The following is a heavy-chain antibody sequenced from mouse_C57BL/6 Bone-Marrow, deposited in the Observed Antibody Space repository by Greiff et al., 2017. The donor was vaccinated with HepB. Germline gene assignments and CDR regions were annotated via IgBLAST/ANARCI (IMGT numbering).Heavy chain of an antibody. D-gene: IGHD2-1*01. Sequence: LVESGGGLVKPGGSLKLSCAASGFTFSSYAMSWVRQTPEKRLEWVATISDGGSYTYYPDNVKGRFTISRDNAKNNLYLQMSHLKSEDTAMYYCAREAIYYGNYGYWGQGTTLTVSS. CDR1: GFTFSSYA. CDR2: ISDGGSYT. J-gene: IGHJ2*01. V-gene: IGHV5-4*01. CDR3: AREAIYYGNYGY.